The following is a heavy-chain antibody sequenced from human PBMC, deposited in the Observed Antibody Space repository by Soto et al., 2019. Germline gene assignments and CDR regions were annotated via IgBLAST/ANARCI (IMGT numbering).Heavy chain of an antibody. D-gene: IGHD3-22*01. Sequence: VQLVESGGGEVQPGRSLRISCAASGFKYTDFALHWVRQAPGKGLEWVAIISYDGSDKYYADSVKGRFVISRDNPKNTLYLEMNSLRPEDTAVYFCARRAWDSYYAIDGWGQGTTVTVFS. J-gene: IGHJ6*02. CDR3: ARRAWDSYYAIDG. CDR2: ISYDGSDK. V-gene: IGHV3-30*09. CDR1: GFKYTDFA.